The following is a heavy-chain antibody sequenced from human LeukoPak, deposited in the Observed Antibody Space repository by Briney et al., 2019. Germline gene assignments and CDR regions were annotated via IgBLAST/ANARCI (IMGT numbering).Heavy chain of an antibody. CDR3: ARVLSGSWDWFDP. CDR1: GFTFSSYW. Sequence: TGGSLRLSCAASGFTFSSYWMHWVRQAPGKGLVWVSRINSDGSSTSYADSVKGRFTISRDNAMNTVYLQMNSLRAEDTAVYYCARVLSGSWDWFDPWGQGTLVTVSS. D-gene: IGHD3-22*01. V-gene: IGHV3-74*01. CDR2: INSDGSST. J-gene: IGHJ5*02.